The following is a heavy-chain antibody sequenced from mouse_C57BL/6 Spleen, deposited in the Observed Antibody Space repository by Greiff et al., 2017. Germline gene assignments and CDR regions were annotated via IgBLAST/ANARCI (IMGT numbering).Heavy chain of an antibody. V-gene: IGHV1-55*01. CDR1: GYTFTNYW. J-gene: IGHJ4*01. Sequence: QVHVKQPGAELVKPGASVKMSCKASGYTFTNYWITWVKQRPGQGLEWIGDIYPGSGSTNYNEKFKSKATLTVDTSSSTAYMQLSSLTSEDSAVYYCAGLSYAMDYWGQGTSVTVSS. CDR2: IYPGSGST. CDR3: AGLSYAMDY.